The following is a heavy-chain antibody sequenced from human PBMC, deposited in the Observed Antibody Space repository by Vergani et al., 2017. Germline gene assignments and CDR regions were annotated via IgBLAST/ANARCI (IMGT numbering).Heavy chain of an antibody. CDR3: ARLNSSSWFDYYYYGMDV. V-gene: IGHV3-7*03. CDR1: GFTFSSYW. J-gene: IGHJ6*02. CDR2: IKQDGSEK. Sequence: EVQLVESGGGLVEPGGPLRLPCAASGFTFSSYWMSWVPQAPGKGLGGVANIKQDGSEKYQLDSVKGRFPISRDNSKNSLYLQMNSLRAEDTAVYYCARLNSSSWFDYYYYGMDVWGQGTTVTVSS. D-gene: IGHD6-13*01.